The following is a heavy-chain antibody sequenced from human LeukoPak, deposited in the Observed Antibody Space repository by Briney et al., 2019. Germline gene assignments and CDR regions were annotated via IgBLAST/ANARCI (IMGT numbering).Heavy chain of an antibody. CDR2: ISARDNTK. V-gene: IGHV3-48*04. Sequence: PGGSLRLSCAASGFTFSSYSMNWVRQAPGKGLEWVSYISARDNTKYYADSVKGRFTISRDNAKDSMYLQMNSLRAEDTAVYYCAKPPNYYDSSGYYSWGQGTLVTVSS. J-gene: IGHJ4*02. CDR3: AKPPNYYDSSGYYS. D-gene: IGHD3-22*01. CDR1: GFTFSSYS.